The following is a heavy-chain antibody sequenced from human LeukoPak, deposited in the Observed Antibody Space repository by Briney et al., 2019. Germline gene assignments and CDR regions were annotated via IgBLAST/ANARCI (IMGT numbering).Heavy chain of an antibody. CDR1: GGTFSSYA. CDR3: ANRGMSRITIFGVDPLDWFDP. CDR2: IIPIFGTA. D-gene: IGHD3-3*01. J-gene: IGHJ5*02. Sequence: SVKVSCKASGGTFSSYAISWVRQAPGQGLEWMGGIIPIFGTANYAQKLQGRVTITADESTSTAYMELSSLRSEDTAVYYCANRGMSRITIFGVDPLDWFDPWGQGTLVTVSS. V-gene: IGHV1-69*13.